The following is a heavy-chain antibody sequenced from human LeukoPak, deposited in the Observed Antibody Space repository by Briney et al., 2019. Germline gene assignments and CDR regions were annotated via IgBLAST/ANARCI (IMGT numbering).Heavy chain of an antibody. CDR3: ARQERGDTEFDY. CDR1: GGSISSYY. Sequence: ETLSLTCTVSGGSISSYYWSWIRQPPGQGLEWIGYIYPSGSTTYNPSLKSRVTISVDTSKNQFSLKLSSVTAADTAVYYCARQERGDTEFDYWGQGTLVTVSS. J-gene: IGHJ4*02. D-gene: IGHD5-12*01. V-gene: IGHV4-4*09. CDR2: IYPSGST.